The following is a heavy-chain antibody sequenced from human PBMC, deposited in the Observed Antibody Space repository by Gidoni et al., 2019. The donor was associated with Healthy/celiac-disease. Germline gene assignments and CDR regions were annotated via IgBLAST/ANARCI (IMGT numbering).Heavy chain of an antibody. J-gene: IGHJ6*02. CDR3: AKGGWVASNYAPPYYYYGMDV. CDR1: GFTFSSYA. D-gene: IGHD3-16*01. V-gene: IGHV3-23*01. Sequence: EVQLLESGGGLVQPGGSLRLSCAASGFTFSSYAMRWVRQAPGKGLEWVSANSGSGGSTYYADSVKGRFTISRDNSKNTLYLQMNSLRAEDTAVYYCAKGGWVASNYAPPYYYYGMDVWGQGTTVTVSS. CDR2: NSGSGGST.